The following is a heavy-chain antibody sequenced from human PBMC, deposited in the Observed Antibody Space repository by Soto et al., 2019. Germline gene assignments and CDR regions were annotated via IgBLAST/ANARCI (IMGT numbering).Heavy chain of an antibody. D-gene: IGHD3-22*01. CDR3: AKDTYYHDSSGFYVFDY. Sequence: PGGSLRLSCAASGSIFSSYGMHWVRQAPGRGLEWVAVTSFDGRNNNYADTVRGRFTISRDNFKKTLYLQMNSLRAEDTAVYYCAKDTYYHDSSGFYVFDYWGQGT. V-gene: IGHV3-30*18. CDR2: TSFDGRNN. CDR1: GSIFSSYG. J-gene: IGHJ4*02.